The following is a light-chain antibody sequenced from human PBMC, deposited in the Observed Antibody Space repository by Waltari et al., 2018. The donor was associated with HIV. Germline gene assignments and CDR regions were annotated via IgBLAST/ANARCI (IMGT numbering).Light chain of an antibody. CDR1: TTDIGLYNL. Sequence: QSALTQPASVSGSPGQSITISCTGATTDIGLYNLVSWYRQHPDKAPQLVIYGVNTRPSGVSDRFSGSNAGNTASLTISSLQAEDEADYYCSSYTNSDILLFGGGTKLTVL. V-gene: IGLV2-14*01. CDR3: SSYTNSDILL. CDR2: GVN. J-gene: IGLJ2*01.